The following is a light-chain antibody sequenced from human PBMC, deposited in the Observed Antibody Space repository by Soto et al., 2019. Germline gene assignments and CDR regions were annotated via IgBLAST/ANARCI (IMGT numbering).Light chain of an antibody. Sequence: QSALTQPASVSGSPGQSITISCTGTSSDVGGYNYVSWYQQHPGKAPKLMIYDVSNRPSGVSNRFSGSKSGNTASLTISGLQAEDEADYYCSSYTTIGSLVFGGGTQLTV. J-gene: IGLJ2*01. CDR2: DVS. CDR1: SSDVGGYNY. V-gene: IGLV2-14*01. CDR3: SSYTTIGSLV.